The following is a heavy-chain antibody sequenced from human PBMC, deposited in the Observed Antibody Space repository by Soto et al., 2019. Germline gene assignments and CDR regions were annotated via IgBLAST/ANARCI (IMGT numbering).Heavy chain of an antibody. V-gene: IGHV3-23*01. Sequence: GGSLRLSCAASGFSFGSYALSWVRQAPGKGLEWVSTISGSDGKTFYADSVKGRFSISRDTSQNTLYLQMNSLRADDTVIYYCARWSYLDYWGQGTRVTVSS. D-gene: IGHD3-3*01. J-gene: IGHJ4*02. CDR1: GFSFGSYA. CDR2: ISGSDGKT. CDR3: ARWSYLDY.